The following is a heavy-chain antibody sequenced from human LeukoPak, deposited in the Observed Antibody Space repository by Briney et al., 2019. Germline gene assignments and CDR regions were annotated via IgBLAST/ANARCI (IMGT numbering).Heavy chain of an antibody. J-gene: IGHJ4*02. CDR3: ARETTGLARYFDY. V-gene: IGHV4-4*07. Sequence: KPSETLSLTCTVSGNSISSYHWSWIRQPAGKGLEWIGRIYTSGSTNYNPSLKSRVTMSVDTSKNQFSLNLSSVTAADTAVYYCARETTGLARYFDYWGQGTLVTVSS. CDR2: IYTSGST. CDR1: GNSISSYH. D-gene: IGHD4-11*01.